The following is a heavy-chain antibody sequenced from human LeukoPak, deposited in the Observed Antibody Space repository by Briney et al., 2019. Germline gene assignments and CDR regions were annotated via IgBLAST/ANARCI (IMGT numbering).Heavy chain of an antibody. CDR2: IYSGDST. Sequence: PGGSLRLSCAASGFTVSGNYMSWVRQAPGKGLEWVSIIYSGDSTYYADSMKGRFTISRDNSKSTLYLQMNSLRAEDTAIYYCAKDGGYGSGSYYRDYWGQGTLVTVSS. D-gene: IGHD3-10*01. V-gene: IGHV3-53*01. J-gene: IGHJ4*02. CDR1: GFTVSGNY. CDR3: AKDGGYGSGSYYRDY.